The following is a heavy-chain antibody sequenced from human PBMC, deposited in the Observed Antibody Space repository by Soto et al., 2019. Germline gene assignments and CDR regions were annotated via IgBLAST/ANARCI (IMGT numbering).Heavy chain of an antibody. CDR1: GFIVSDTY. V-gene: IGHV3-66*01. D-gene: IGHD2-15*01. CDR2: ISNRGDT. J-gene: IGHJ3*02. Sequence: EVQLVESGGGLIQPGGSLRLSCTASGFIVSDTYVNWVRQAPGKGLAWVSVISNRGDTHYADSVRGRFSLSRDISVDRSHAQINSQSVKDPAPYYCARAPRCCRGGRCFVTGEAYDNCGQ. CDR3: ARAPRCCRGGRCFVTGEAYDN.